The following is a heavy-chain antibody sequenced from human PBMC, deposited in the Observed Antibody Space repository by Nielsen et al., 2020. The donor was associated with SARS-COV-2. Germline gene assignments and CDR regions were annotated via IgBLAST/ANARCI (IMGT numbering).Heavy chain of an antibody. Sequence: SETLSLTCGVSGGAFSGYRWTWVRQSPGKGLEWLGEINDSGTTNYNPPLTGRVSISQDASKRQLSLKLSSVTAADTALYFCARGIYDFLGGSDVSLNGLDVWGQGTTVTVSS. V-gene: IGHV4-34*01. CDR1: GGAFSGYR. CDR2: INDSGTT. J-gene: IGHJ6*02. CDR3: ARGIYDFLGGSDVSLNGLDV. D-gene: IGHD3-3*01.